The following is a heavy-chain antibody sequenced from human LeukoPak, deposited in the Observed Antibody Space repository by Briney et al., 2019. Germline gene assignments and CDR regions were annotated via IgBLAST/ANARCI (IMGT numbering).Heavy chain of an antibody. CDR1: GFTFSSYS. Sequence: GGSLRLSCAASGFTFSSYSMNWVRQAPGKGLEWVSYISSSSSTIYYADSVKGRFTISRDNAKNSLYLQMNSLRAEDTAVYYCARGLEMAPQSGEYYWGQGTLVTVSS. CDR3: ARGLEMAPQSGEYY. CDR2: ISSSSSTI. V-gene: IGHV3-48*04. J-gene: IGHJ4*02. D-gene: IGHD5-24*01.